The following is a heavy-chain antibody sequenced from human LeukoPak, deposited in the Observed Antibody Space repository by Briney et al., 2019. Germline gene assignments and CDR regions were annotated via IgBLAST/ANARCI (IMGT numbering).Heavy chain of an antibody. D-gene: IGHD4/OR15-4a*01. CDR3: ARDLLYGGTYGGFDY. CDR2: ISAYNGNT. V-gene: IGHV1-18*01. J-gene: IGHJ4*02. CDR1: GYTFTSYG. Sequence: ASVKVSCKASGYTFTSYGISWVRQAPGQGLEWMGWISAYNGNTNYAQKLQGRVTITTDTSTSTAYMELRSLRSDDTAVYYCARDLLYGGTYGGFDYWGQGTLVTVSS.